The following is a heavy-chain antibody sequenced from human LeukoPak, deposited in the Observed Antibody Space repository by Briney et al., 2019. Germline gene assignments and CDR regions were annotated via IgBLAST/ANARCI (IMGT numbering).Heavy chain of an antibody. V-gene: IGHV4-39*07. J-gene: IGHJ6*03. Sequence: PSETLSLTCTVSGGSISTSSYYWGWVRQPPGKGLEWIGNIFYSGSTYYSPSLKSRVTISLDTPRNQFSLKLSSVTAAETAVYYCAREGRYRYGYNEYHLYMDIWGKGTTVTVSS. CDR2: IFYSGST. CDR3: AREGRYRYGYNEYHLYMDI. D-gene: IGHD5-18*01. CDR1: GGSISTSSYY.